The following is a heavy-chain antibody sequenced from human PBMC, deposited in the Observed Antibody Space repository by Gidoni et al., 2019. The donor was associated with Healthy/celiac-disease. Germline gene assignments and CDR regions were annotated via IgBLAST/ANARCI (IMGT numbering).Heavy chain of an antibody. V-gene: IGHV3-33*01. J-gene: IGHJ6*02. Sequence: VQLVESGGGVVQPGRYLRLSCAASGFTFSSYGMHWVRQAPGKGLEWVAVIWYDGSNKYYADSVKGRFTISRDNSKNTLYLQMNSLRAEDTAVYYCARDPYYYGMDVWGQGTTVTVSS. CDR2: IWYDGSNK. CDR3: ARDPYYYGMDV. CDR1: GFTFSSYG.